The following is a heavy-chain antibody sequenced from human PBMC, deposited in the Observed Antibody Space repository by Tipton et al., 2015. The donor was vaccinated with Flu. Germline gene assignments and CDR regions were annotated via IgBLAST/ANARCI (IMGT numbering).Heavy chain of an antibody. V-gene: IGHV4-39*02. J-gene: IGHJ4*02. CDR1: GGSIDNNSYY. CDR2: VDHSGST. CDR3: ARDDPSSSGYR. D-gene: IGHD3-22*01. Sequence: TLSLTCSVSGGSIDNNSYYWNWIRQSPGKGLEWIGSVDHSGSTSYNPSLKGRVTMSVDTSKNQFSLKLAAVTAADTAVYFCARDDPSSSGYRWGQGILVTVSS.